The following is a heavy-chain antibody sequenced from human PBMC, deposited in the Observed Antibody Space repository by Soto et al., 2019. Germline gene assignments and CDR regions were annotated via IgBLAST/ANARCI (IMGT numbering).Heavy chain of an antibody. D-gene: IGHD4-4*01. CDR1: GYTFTSYY. V-gene: IGHV1-46*01. CDR3: ARDLAGLTTVLYFYGMDV. J-gene: IGHJ6*02. Sequence: QVQLVQSGAEVKKPGASVKVSCKASGYTFTSYYVNWVRQAPGEGLEWMGIINARGGSTSCTQKFQGRLTMTRDTSTSTVYMELSSLRSEDTAVYYCARDLAGLTTVLYFYGMDVWGQGTTVTVSS. CDR2: INARGGST.